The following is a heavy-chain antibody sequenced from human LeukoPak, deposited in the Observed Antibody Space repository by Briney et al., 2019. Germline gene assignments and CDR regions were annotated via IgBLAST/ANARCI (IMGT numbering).Heavy chain of an antibody. V-gene: IGHV1-18*01. CDR2: ISAYNGNT. D-gene: IGHD2-2*01. CDR3: ARVNIVVVPAATYFDY. CDR1: GYTFTSYG. J-gene: IGHJ4*02. Sequence: AASVKVSCKASGYTFTSYGISWVRQAPGQGLEWMGWISAYNGNTNYAQKLQGRVTMTTDTSTSTAYMELRSLRSDDTAVYYCARVNIVVVPAATYFDYWGQGTLVTVSS.